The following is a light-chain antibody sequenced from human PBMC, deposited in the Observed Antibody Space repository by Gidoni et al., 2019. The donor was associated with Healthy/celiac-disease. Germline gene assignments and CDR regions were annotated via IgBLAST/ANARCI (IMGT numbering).Light chain of an antibody. J-gene: IGKJ5*01. CDR1: QSLLHSNGYNY. Sequence: DIVITQSPLSLPVTPGEPASISCRSSQSLLHSNGYNYLDWYLQKPGQSPQLLIYLGSNRASGGPDRFSGSGAGTDFTLKISRVEAEDVGVYYCMQALQTITFGQGTRLEIK. V-gene: IGKV2-28*01. CDR2: LGS. CDR3: MQALQTIT.